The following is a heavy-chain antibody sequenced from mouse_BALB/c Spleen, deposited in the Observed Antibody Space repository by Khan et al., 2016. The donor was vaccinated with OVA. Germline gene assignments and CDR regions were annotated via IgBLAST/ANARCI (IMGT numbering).Heavy chain of an antibody. Sequence: VQLQQPGPELMKPGASVKISCKASGYSFTSYYIHWVKQSHGKTLEWIGYIDPFNGGSTYNQTFNVKATLTVDKSSNTAYMHLSSLTSEDSAVYYCARHGSTSWFAYWGQGTLVTVSA. J-gene: IGHJ3*01. CDR2: IDPFNGGS. CDR3: ARHGSTSWFAY. CDR1: GYSFTSYY. V-gene: IGHV1-31*01. D-gene: IGHD1-1*01.